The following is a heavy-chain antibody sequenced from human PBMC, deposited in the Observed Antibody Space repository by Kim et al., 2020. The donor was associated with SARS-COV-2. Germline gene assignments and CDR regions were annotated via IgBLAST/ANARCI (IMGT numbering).Heavy chain of an antibody. D-gene: IGHD2-8*01. CDR1: GGSVSSGSYY. J-gene: IGHJ6*02. V-gene: IGHV4-61*01. Sequence: SETLSLTCTVSGGSVSSGSYYWSWIRQPPGKGLEWIGYIYYSGSTNYNPSLKSRVTISVDTSKNQFSLKLSSLTAADTAVYYCAREVLMVYAIPNYYYGMDVWGQGTTVTVSS. CDR3: AREVLMVYAIPNYYYGMDV. CDR2: IYYSGST.